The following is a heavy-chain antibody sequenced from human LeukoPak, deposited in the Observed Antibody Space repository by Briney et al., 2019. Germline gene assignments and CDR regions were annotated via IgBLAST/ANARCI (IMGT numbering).Heavy chain of an antibody. Sequence: GASVKVSCKASGYTFTSYGISWVRQAPGQGLEWMGGIIPIFGTANYAQKFQGRVTITADESTSTAYMELSSLRSEDTAVYYCARDLIAVAGTDWFDPWGQGTLVTVSS. D-gene: IGHD6-19*01. V-gene: IGHV1-69*13. CDR2: IIPIFGTA. CDR3: ARDLIAVAGTDWFDP. J-gene: IGHJ5*02. CDR1: GYTFTSYG.